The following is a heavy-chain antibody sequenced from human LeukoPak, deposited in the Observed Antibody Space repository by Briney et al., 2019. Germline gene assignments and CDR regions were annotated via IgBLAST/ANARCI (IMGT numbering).Heavy chain of an antibody. CDR3: ASPDFWSGYPLDY. J-gene: IGHJ4*02. Sequence: PSETLSLTCAVSGYSISSGYYWGWIRQAPGKGLEWVSYISSSGSTIYYADSVKGRFTISRDNAKNSLYLQMNSLRAEDTAVYYCASPDFWSGYPLDYWGQGTLVTVSS. CDR2: ISSSGSTI. V-gene: IGHV3-11*04. CDR1: GYSISSGYY. D-gene: IGHD3-3*01.